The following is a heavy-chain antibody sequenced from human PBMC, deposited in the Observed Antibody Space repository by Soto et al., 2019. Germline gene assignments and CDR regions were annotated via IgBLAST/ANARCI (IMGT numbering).Heavy chain of an antibody. CDR1: GGSFSGYD. J-gene: IGHJ6*02. Sequence: SETLSLTCAVYGGSFSGYDWSWIRQPPGKGLEWIGEINHSGSTNYNPSLKSRVTISVDTSKNQFSLKLSSVTAADTAVYYCARGLKAAAGPNYYYGMDVWGQGTTVTVSS. V-gene: IGHV4-34*01. D-gene: IGHD6-13*01. CDR3: ARGLKAAAGPNYYYGMDV. CDR2: INHSGST.